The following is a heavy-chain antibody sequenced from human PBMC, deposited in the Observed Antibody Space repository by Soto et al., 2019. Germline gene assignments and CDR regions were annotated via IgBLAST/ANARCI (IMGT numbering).Heavy chain of an antibody. CDR3: ARGRYGDY. CDR1: GYAFTTYG. D-gene: IGHD1-1*01. CDR2: ISAHNGNT. J-gene: IGHJ4*02. V-gene: IGHV1-18*01. Sequence: QVNLVQSGAEVKKPGASVKVSCKGSGYAFTTYGITWVRQAPGQGLEWTGWISAHNGNTNYAQKLQGRGTVTRDTSTSTAYMELRSLRSDDTAVYYCARGRYGDYWGQGARVTVSS.